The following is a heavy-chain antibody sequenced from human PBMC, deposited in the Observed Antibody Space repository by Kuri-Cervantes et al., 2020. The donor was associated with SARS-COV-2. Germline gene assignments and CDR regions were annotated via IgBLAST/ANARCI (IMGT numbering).Heavy chain of an antibody. Sequence: SQTLSLTCAVSGYSISSGYYWGWIRQPPGKGLEWIGYIYYSGSTNYNPSLMSRLTISVDTSKNQFSLKLSSVTAADTALYFCARSGWYSRGVTHFYMDAWGKGTMVTVSS. V-gene: IGHV4-61*01. J-gene: IGHJ6*03. CDR1: GYSISSGYY. D-gene: IGHD6-19*01. CDR3: ARSGWYSRGVTHFYMDA. CDR2: IYYSGST.